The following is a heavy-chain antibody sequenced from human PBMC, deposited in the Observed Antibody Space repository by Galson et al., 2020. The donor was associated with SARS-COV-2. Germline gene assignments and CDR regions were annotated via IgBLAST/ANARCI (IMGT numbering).Heavy chain of an antibody. CDR1: GFTFNTYN. J-gene: IGHJ3*02. CDR3: ARDDPGYDFWSGPHRPDAFDI. Sequence: NSGGSLRLSCVASGFTFNTYNMNWIRQAPGKGLEWVSSISSTSNYIYYADSVKGRFTISRDNAKNSLYLQMNNLRDEDTAVYYCARDDPGYDFWSGPHRPDAFDIWGPGTKVAVSS. D-gene: IGHD3-3*01. V-gene: IGHV3-21*01. CDR2: ISSTSNYI.